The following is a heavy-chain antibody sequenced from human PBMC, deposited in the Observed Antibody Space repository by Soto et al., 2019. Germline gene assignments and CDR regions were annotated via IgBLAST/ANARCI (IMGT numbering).Heavy chain of an antibody. V-gene: IGHV3-48*02. CDR3: ARDFDPRLEPFYYYGLDV. CDR2: ISSSSGTI. Sequence: EVQLVESGGGLVQPGGSLRLSCAASGFTFSSYNMHWVRQAPGKGLEWVSYISSSSGTIYYADSVKGRFAISRDNAKNSLFLQMNSLSDEDTAVYYCARDFDPRLEPFYYYGLDVWGRGTTVTVSS. CDR1: GFTFSSYN. J-gene: IGHJ6*02.